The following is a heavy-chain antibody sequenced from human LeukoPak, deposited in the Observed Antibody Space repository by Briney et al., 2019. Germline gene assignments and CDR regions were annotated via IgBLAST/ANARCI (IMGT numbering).Heavy chain of an antibody. Sequence: PGGSLRLSCAASGFIFSSYTMNWVRQAPGKGLEWVSSISSSSSYIYFADSVKGRFTISRDDSKNTLYLQMNSLRAEDTAVYYCARDPLPSSGYSYENWFDPWGQGTLVTVSS. V-gene: IGHV3-21*01. CDR3: ARDPLPSSGYSYENWFDP. CDR1: GFIFSSYT. J-gene: IGHJ5*02. CDR2: ISSSSSYI. D-gene: IGHD5-18*01.